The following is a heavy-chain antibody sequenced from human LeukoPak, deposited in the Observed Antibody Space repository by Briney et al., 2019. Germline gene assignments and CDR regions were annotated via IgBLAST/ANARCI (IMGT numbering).Heavy chain of an antibody. D-gene: IGHD3-3*01. Sequence: SETLSLTCAVYGGSFSGYYWSWIRQPPGKGLEWIGEINHSGSTNYNPSLKSRVTISVDTSKNQFSLKLSSVTAADTAVYYCARDWETTIFGVVMVGWFDPWGQGTLVTVSS. CDR1: GGSFSGYY. J-gene: IGHJ5*02. CDR3: ARDWETTIFGVVMVGWFDP. CDR2: INHSGST. V-gene: IGHV4-34*01.